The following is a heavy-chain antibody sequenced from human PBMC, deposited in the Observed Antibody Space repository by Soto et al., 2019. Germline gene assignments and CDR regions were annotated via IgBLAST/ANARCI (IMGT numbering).Heavy chain of an antibody. CDR1: GGSISSFTYY. CDR3: ARRERYYGSPGWFDP. D-gene: IGHD3-10*01. CDR2: VYYNENT. V-gene: IGHV4-39*01. J-gene: IGHJ5*02. Sequence: PSETLSPTCSVSGGSISSFTYYWGWIRQPPGKGLEWIGTVYYNENTYYNPSPKSRVTITVDTAKNQFSLNLRSVTAADTAMYFCARRERYYGSPGWFDPWGPGTLVTVSS.